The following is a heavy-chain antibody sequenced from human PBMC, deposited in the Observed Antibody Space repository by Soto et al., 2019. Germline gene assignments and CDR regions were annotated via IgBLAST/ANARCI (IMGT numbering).Heavy chain of an antibody. J-gene: IGHJ5*02. CDR2: ISSSSSYI. CDR1: GFTFSSYS. Sequence: PGGSLRLSCAASGFTFSSYSMNWVRQAPGKGLEWVSSISSSSSYIYYADSVKGRFTISRDNAKNPLYLQMNSLRAEDTAVYYCARDRETLTYWFDHWGQGTLVTVSS. V-gene: IGHV3-21*01. CDR3: ARDRETLTYWFDH. D-gene: IGHD3-10*01.